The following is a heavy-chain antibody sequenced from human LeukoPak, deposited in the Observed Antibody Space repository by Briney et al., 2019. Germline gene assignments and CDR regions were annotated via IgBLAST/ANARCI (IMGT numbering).Heavy chain of an antibody. Sequence: SETLSLTCTVSGGSISSISYYWGWIRQPPGKGLEWIGRIYYSGSTYYNPSLKSRVTISVDTSKTQFSLTLSSVTAADTAVYYCARHLDYYDSSGYYRGTQFDYWGQGTLVTVSS. CDR2: IYYSGST. J-gene: IGHJ4*02. CDR1: GGSISSISYY. D-gene: IGHD3-22*01. V-gene: IGHV4-39*01. CDR3: ARHLDYYDSSGYYRGTQFDY.